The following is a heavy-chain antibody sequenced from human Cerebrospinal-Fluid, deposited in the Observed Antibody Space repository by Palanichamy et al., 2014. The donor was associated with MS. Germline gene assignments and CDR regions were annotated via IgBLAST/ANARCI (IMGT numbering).Heavy chain of an antibody. Sequence: EVQLVESGGGLVQPGRSLRLSCTTTGFTFDDHAMHWVRQAPGKGLQWVSGISWSGMTMGYGDSVKGRFTISRDNARNTLHLQMHSLRPEDTALYYCVKDIQSTPTFYFDYWGQGSLVTVSS. CDR2: ISWSGMTM. CDR1: GFTFDDHA. J-gene: IGHJ4*02. V-gene: IGHV3-9*01. CDR3: VKDIQSTPTFYFDY.